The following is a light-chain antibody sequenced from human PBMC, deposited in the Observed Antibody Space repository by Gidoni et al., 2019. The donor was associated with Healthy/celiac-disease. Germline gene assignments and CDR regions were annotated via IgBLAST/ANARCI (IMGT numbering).Light chain of an antibody. CDR3: HQRSIWPRLA. V-gene: IGKV3-11*01. CDR1: QSVSTY. Sequence: EIVLTQSPATLSLSPGERATLSCRASQSVSTYLAWYQQKPVQAPRLLLYDASNRATGIPARFSGSGSGTAFTLPISSLEPADFLVYYCHQRSIWPRLAFGGGTKVEIK. CDR2: DAS. J-gene: IGKJ4*01.